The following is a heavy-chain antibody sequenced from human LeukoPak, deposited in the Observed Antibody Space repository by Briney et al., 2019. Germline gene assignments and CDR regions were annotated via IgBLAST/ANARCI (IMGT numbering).Heavy chain of an antibody. V-gene: IGHV3-53*01. CDR2: IYSGGST. D-gene: IGHD3-22*01. Sequence: GGSLRLSCAASGFTVSSNYMTWVRQAPGKGLEWVSVIYSGGSTYYADSVKGRFTISRDNSKNTLYLQMNSLRAEDTAVYYCARDPVYYFDSSGYYVYWGQGTLVTVSS. CDR1: GFTVSSNY. J-gene: IGHJ4*02. CDR3: ARDPVYYFDSSGYYVY.